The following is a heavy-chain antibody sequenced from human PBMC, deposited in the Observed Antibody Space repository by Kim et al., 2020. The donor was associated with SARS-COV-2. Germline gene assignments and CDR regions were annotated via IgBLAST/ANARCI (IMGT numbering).Heavy chain of an antibody. D-gene: IGHD6-19*01. J-gene: IGHJ4*02. V-gene: IGHV3-74*01. Sequence: GGSLRLSCAASGFTLSSYWMHWVRQAPGKGLVWVSRISGDGSSTSYADSVKGRFTISRDNAKNTLYLQMHSLRVEDTAVYYCARRAYSSGWWYFDYWRQG. CDR1: GFTLSSYW. CDR3: ARRAYSSGWWYFDY. CDR2: ISGDGSST.